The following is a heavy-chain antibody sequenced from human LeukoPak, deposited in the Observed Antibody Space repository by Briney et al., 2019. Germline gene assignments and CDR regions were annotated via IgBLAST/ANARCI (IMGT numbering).Heavy chain of an antibody. CDR3: ARDALHTAHFDY. D-gene: IGHD5-18*01. Sequence: GGSLRLSCGASGFTFSSYTMNLVRQAPGKGLQWVSTVSASSDIHYSDSVKGRFTISRDNARNSLYLQMNSLRDEDTAVYYCARDALHTAHFDYWGQGTLVTVSS. CDR2: VSASSDI. J-gene: IGHJ4*02. CDR1: GFTFSSYT. V-gene: IGHV3-48*02.